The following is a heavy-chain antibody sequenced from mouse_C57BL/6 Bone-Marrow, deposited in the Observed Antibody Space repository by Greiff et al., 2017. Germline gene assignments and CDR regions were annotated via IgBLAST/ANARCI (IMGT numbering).Heavy chain of an antibody. D-gene: IGHD1-1*01. CDR1: GYTFTSYW. V-gene: IGHV1-52*01. CDR2: IDPSDSET. J-gene: IGHJ2*01. Sequence: QVQLQQPGAELVRPGSSVKLSCKASGYTFTSYWMHWVKQRPIQGLEWIGNIDPSDSETHYNQKFKDKATLTVDKSSSTAYMQLSSLTSEDSAVYYCARRNYGSTPFDYWGQGTTLTVS. CDR3: ARRNYGSTPFDY.